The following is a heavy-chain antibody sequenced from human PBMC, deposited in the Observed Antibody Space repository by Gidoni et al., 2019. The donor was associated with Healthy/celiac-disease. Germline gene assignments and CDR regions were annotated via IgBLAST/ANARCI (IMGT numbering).Heavy chain of an antibody. V-gene: IGHV4-59*01. CDR1: GGSISSYY. CDR2: IYYSGRT. CDR3: ASEGIAAAGPFDY. Sequence: QVHLQESGPGLVKPGGSISSYYWSWIRQPPGKGLEWIGYIYYSGRTNYNPSLKSRVTISVDTSKNQFSLKLSSVTAADTAVYYCASEGIAAAGPFDYWGQGTLVTVSS. D-gene: IGHD6-13*01. J-gene: IGHJ4*02.